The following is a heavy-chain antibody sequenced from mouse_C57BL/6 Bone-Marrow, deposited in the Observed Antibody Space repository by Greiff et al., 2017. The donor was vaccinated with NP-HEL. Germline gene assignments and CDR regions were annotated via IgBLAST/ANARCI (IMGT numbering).Heavy chain of an antibody. Sequence: QVHVKQSGAELAKPGASVKLSCKASGYTFTSYWMHWVNQRPGQGLEWIGYINPSSGSTKYNQKFKDKATLTADKSSSTAYMQLSSLTYEDSEVYDCAKGGNYVYDCWGKGTTLTVSS. D-gene: IGHD2-1*01. V-gene: IGHV1-7*01. CDR3: AKGGNYVYDC. J-gene: IGHJ2*01. CDR2: INPSSGST. CDR1: GYTFTSYW.